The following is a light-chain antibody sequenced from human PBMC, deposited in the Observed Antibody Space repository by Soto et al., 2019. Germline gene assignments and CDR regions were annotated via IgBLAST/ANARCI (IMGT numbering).Light chain of an antibody. Sequence: QSPLTQPRSVSGSPGQSVTISCTGTSSDVGSYKYVSWYQHHPGKAPKLMIFDVNKRPSGVPDRFSGSNSGNAASLTISGLQPEDEADYFCCSFVDSDTVLFGGGTKLTVL. CDR2: DVN. CDR3: CSFVDSDTVL. J-gene: IGLJ3*02. CDR1: SSDVGSYKY. V-gene: IGLV2-11*01.